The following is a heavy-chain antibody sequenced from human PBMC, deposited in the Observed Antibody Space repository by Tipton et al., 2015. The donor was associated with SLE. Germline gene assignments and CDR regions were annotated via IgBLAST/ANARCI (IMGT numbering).Heavy chain of an antibody. J-gene: IGHJ4*02. CDR2: ISTGGSTT. CDR1: GFTFSAYS. Sequence: SLRLSCAASGFTFSAYSMNWVRQAPGKGPEWVSYISTGGSTTYYADSVRGRFTISRDNAKESVHLQMSSLRVDDTAVYYCAVGSDCSQWGQGTPVTVSS. V-gene: IGHV3-48*01. CDR3: AVGSDCSQ. D-gene: IGHD2-21*02.